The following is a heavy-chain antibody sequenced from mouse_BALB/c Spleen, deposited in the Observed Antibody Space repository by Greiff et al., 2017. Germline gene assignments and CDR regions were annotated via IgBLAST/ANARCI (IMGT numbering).Heavy chain of an antibody. V-gene: IGHV1-26*01. D-gene: IGHD1-2*01. CDR3: ARSDYGWDY. CDR2: INPNNGDT. CDR1: GYTFTDYY. Sequence: VQLQQSGPELVKPGASVKMSCKASGYTFTDYYMKWVKQRHGKSLEWIGDINPNNGDTFYNQKFKGKATLTVDKSSSTAYMQLNSLTSEDSAGYYCARSDYGWDYWGQGTRVTVAA. J-gene: IGHJ3*01.